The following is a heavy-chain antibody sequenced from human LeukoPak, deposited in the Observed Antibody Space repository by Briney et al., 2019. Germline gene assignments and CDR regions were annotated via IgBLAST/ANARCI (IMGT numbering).Heavy chain of an antibody. CDR2: IYVSGNS. D-gene: IGHD3/OR15-3a*01. V-gene: IGHV4-4*07. CDR1: NGSINEHY. CDR3: AGVGGLSAYYYYMDV. Sequence: PSETLSLTCTVSNGSINEHYWSWVRQTAGKGLEWIGRIYVSGNSNYNPSLKSRVTMSVEESKNQISLKLRSVTAADTAVYYCAGVGGLSAYYYYMDVWGKGTTVTVS. J-gene: IGHJ6*03.